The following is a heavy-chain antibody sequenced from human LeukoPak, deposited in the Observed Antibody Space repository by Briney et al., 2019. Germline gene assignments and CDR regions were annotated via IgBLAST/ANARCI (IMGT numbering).Heavy chain of an antibody. D-gene: IGHD3-10*01. J-gene: IGHJ4*02. V-gene: IGHV1-2*02. CDR3: ARRGTVFGVDYFDY. Sequence: ASVKVSCKASGYTFTGYYMHWVRQAPGQGLEWMGWINPNSGGTNYAQKFQGRVTMTRDTSISTAYMELSRLRSDDTAVYYCARRGTVFGVDYFDYWGQGTLVTVSS. CDR2: INPNSGGT. CDR1: GYTFTGYY.